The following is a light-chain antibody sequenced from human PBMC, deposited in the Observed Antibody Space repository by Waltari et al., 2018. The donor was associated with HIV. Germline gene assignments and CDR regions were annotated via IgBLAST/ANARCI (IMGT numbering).Light chain of an antibody. CDR3: QQFSDAPLT. CDR2: GVS. J-gene: IGKJ4*01. CDR1: QSVANNY. V-gene: IGKV3-20*01. Sequence: EIVLTQSPGPLSLSPGERVTLSCRASQSVANNYLAWYQHKPGQAPRLLIYGVSNRATGIPDRFSGGGSGTDFSLTISRLEPEDFGVYFCQQFSDAPLTFGGGTKVEIK.